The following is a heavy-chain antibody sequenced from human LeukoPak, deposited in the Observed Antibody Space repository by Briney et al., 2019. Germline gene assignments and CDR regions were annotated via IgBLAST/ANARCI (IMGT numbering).Heavy chain of an antibody. Sequence: PGRSLRLSCGASGFTFSSYGMHGVRQAPGKGLEWVAVISYDGSNKYYADSVKGRFTTSRDNSKNTLYLQINSLRAEATAVYYCAKLAQGYGDYDFDYWGQGTLVTVSS. D-gene: IGHD4-17*01. CDR2: ISYDGSNK. V-gene: IGHV3-30*18. CDR1: GFTFSSYG. J-gene: IGHJ4*02. CDR3: AKLAQGYGDYDFDY.